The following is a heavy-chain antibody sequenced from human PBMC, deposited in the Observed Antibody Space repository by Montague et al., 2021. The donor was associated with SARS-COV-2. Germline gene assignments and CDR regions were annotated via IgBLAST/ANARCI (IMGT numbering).Heavy chain of an antibody. Sequence: SETLSLTCTVSGGSVSSDSYYWSWIRQPPGKGLEWIGYFYYSGSTNYNPSLKSRVTTSVDTSNNQFSLSLTSVIAADTAVYYCARVGGNEYRFFDYWGQGSLVTVSS. D-gene: IGHD1-1*01. CDR1: GGSVSSDSYY. CDR3: ARVGGNEYRFFDY. V-gene: IGHV4-61*01. CDR2: FYYSGST. J-gene: IGHJ4*02.